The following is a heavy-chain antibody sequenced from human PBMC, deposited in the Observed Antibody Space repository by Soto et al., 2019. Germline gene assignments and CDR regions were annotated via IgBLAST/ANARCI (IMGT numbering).Heavy chain of an antibody. D-gene: IGHD5-18*01. Sequence: SVKVSYKASGYSFTSYYMHWVLQAPGQGLEWMGIINPSGGSTSYAQKFQGRVTTTRDTSTSTVYMELSSLRSEDTAVYYCARGAYSYGYVGPRSNAFDIWGQGKMVTVSS. J-gene: IGHJ3*02. V-gene: IGHV1-46*01. CDR1: GYSFTSYY. CDR3: ARGAYSYGYVGPRSNAFDI. CDR2: INPSGGST.